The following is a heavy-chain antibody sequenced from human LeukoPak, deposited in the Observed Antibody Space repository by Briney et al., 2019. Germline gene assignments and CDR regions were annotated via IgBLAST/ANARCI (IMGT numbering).Heavy chain of an antibody. D-gene: IGHD3-3*01. CDR3: AREHGYDFWSGYYPSLDY. CDR1: GFTFSSYW. J-gene: IGHJ4*02. Sequence: GGSLRLSCAASGFTFSSYWMSWVRQAPGKGLEWVANIKQDGSEKYYVDSVKGRFTISRDNAKNSLYLQMNSLRAEDTAVYYCAREHGYDFWSGYYPSLDYWGQGTLVTVSS. V-gene: IGHV3-7*01. CDR2: IKQDGSEK.